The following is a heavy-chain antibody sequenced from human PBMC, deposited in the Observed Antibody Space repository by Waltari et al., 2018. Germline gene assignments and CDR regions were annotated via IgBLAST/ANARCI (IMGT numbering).Heavy chain of an antibody. V-gene: IGHV3-23*01. CDR3: AKDLRSVVVPAAIGYCSGGSCYPDAFDI. CDR1: GFTFSSYA. CDR2: ISGSGGST. D-gene: IGHD2-15*01. J-gene: IGHJ3*02. Sequence: EVQLLESGGGLVQPGGSLRLSCAASGFTFSSYAMSWVRQAPGKGLEWVSAISGSGGSTYYADSVKGRFTISRDNSKNTLYLQMNSLRAEDTAVYYCAKDLRSVVVPAAIGYCSGGSCYPDAFDIWGQGTMVTVSS.